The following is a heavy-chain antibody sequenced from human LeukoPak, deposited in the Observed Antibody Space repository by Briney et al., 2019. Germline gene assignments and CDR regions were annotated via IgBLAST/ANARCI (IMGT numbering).Heavy chain of an antibody. CDR3: AREASSRDFDY. D-gene: IGHD6-13*01. J-gene: IGHJ4*02. CDR1: GGSISSYY. V-gene: IGHV4-59*01. CDR2: IYYSGST. Sequence: PSETLSLTCTVSGGSISSYYWSWIRQPPGKGLEWIGYIYYSGSTNNNPSLKSRVTISVDTSKNQFSLKLSSVTAADTAVYYCAREASSRDFDYWGQGTLVTVSS.